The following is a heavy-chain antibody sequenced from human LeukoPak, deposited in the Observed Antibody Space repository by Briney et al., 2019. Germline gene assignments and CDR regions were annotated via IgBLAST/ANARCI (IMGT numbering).Heavy chain of an antibody. J-gene: IGHJ4*02. Sequence: ASVKVSCKASGYTFTSYDINWVRQATGQGLEWMGWMNPNSGNTGYAQKFQGRVAMTRNTSISTAYMELSSLRSEDTAVYYCANSVRENDYGDLFLYYWGQGTLVTVSS. V-gene: IGHV1-8*01. CDR1: GYTFTSYD. D-gene: IGHD4-17*01. CDR2: MNPNSGNT. CDR3: ANSVRENDYGDLFLYY.